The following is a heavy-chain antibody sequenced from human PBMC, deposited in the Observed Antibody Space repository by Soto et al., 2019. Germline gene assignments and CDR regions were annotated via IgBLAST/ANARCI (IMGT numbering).Heavy chain of an antibody. CDR1: GFTFSSYG. Sequence: QVQLVESGGGVVQPGRSLRLSCAASGFTFSSYGMHWVRQAPGKGLEWVAVISYDGSNKYYADSVKGRFTISRDNSKNTLYLQMNSLSAEDTAVYYCPKDKLWLQPFDYWGQGTLVTVSS. CDR3: PKDKLWLQPFDY. J-gene: IGHJ4*02. D-gene: IGHD5-18*01. V-gene: IGHV3-30*18. CDR2: ISYDGSNK.